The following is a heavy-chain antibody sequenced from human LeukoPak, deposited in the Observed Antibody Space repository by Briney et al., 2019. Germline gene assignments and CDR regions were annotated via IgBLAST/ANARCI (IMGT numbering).Heavy chain of an antibody. CDR3: AGHHRTGYGGTYFDY. J-gene: IGHJ4*02. CDR2: IHSSGTT. D-gene: IGHD3-9*01. CDR1: GGSIIGYY. Sequence: SETLSLSCTVSGGSIIGYYWDRIRQPPGEGLEWIGYIHSSGTTHYSPSLESRVTMSVDTAKNQFSLKLTSVSAADTAVYYCAGHHRTGYGGTYFDYWGQGTLVTVSS. V-gene: IGHV4-4*09.